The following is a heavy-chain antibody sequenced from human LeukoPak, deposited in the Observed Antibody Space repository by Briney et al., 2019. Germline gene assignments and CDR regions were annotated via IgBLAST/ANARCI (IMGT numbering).Heavy chain of an antibody. J-gene: IGHJ5*02. CDR1: GYTFTSYY. Sequence: ASVKVSCKASGYTFTSYYMHWVRQAPGQGLEWMGIINPSGGSTSYAQKFRGRVTMTRDTSTSTVYMELSSLRSEDTAVYYCARANLETVLRYFDWSQYLGWFDPWGQGTLVTVSS. CDR3: ARANLETVLRYFDWSQYLGWFDP. V-gene: IGHV1-46*01. D-gene: IGHD3-9*01. CDR2: INPSGGST.